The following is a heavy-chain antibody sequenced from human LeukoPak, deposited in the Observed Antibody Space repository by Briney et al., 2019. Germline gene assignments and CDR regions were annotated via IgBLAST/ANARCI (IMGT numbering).Heavy chain of an antibody. CDR2: FDPEDGET. Sequence: ASVKVSCKVSGYTLTELSMHWVRQAPGKGLEWMGGFDPEDGETIYAQKFQGRVTMTEDTSTDTAYMELSSLRSEDTAVYYCATGGPPTMSSTQDAFDIWGQGTTVTVSS. J-gene: IGHJ3*02. CDR1: GYTLTELS. D-gene: IGHD3-22*01. V-gene: IGHV1-24*01. CDR3: ATGGPPTMSSTQDAFDI.